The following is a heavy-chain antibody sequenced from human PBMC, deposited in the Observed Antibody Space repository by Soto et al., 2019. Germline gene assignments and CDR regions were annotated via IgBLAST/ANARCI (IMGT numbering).Heavy chain of an antibody. CDR2: IYHSGNT. D-gene: IGHD3-3*02. Sequence: TLSLTCSVSGYSISLGYYWGWIRQPPGKGLEWIGSIYHSGNTYYNPSLKSRVSISLDTSKNHFSLELTSVTAADTAGYYCARAKLAGCGGVDYWGRGTLVT. CDR3: ARAKLAGCGGVDY. J-gene: IGHJ4*02. V-gene: IGHV4-38-2*02. CDR1: GYSISLGYY.